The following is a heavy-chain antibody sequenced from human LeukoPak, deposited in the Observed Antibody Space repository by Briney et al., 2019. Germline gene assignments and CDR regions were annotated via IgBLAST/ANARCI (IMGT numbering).Heavy chain of an antibody. Sequence: GGSLRLSCAASGFTLSSYWMSWVRQAPGKGLEWVADIKQDGSEKYYVDSVKGRFTISRDNAKNSPYLQMNSLRAEDTAVYYCAREPVGFWSGYYQYYFDYWGQGTLVTVSS. V-gene: IGHV3-7*01. CDR2: IKQDGSEK. D-gene: IGHD3-3*01. J-gene: IGHJ4*02. CDR1: GFTLSSYW. CDR3: AREPVGFWSGYYQYYFDY.